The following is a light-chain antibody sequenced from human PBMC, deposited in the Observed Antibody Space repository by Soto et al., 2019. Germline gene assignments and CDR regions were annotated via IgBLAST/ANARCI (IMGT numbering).Light chain of an antibody. Sequence: QSALTQPASVSGSPGQSITISCTGTSSDVGGYNLVSWYQQHPGKAPKLMISEVSKRPSGISDRFSGSKSGSTASLTISGLQAEDEADYYCCSYAGTSTNTVFGGGTQLTVL. CDR3: CSYAGTSTNTV. V-gene: IGLV2-23*02. J-gene: IGLJ7*01. CDR1: SSDVGGYNL. CDR2: EVS.